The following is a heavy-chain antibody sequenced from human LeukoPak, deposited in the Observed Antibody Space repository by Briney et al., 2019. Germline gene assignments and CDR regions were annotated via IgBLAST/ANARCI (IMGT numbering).Heavy chain of an antibody. CDR3: ARGRVRSRTFQWLVLYNGMDV. J-gene: IGHJ6*02. CDR2: INHSGST. Sequence: SETLSLTCTVSGGSISSYYWSWIRQPPGKGLEWIGEINHSGSTNYNPSLKSRVTISVDTSKNQFSLKLSSVTAADTAVYYCARGRVRSRTFQWLVLYNGMDVWGQGTTVTVS. D-gene: IGHD6-19*01. V-gene: IGHV4-34*01. CDR1: GGSISSYY.